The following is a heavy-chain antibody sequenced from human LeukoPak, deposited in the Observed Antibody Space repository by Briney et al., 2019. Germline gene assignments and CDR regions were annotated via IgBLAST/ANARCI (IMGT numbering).Heavy chain of an antibody. CDR3: VKDNSGPPREAVPDW. J-gene: IGHJ4*02. V-gene: IGHV3-23*01. Sequence: GGSLRLSCAASGFTFSSYGMSWVRQAPGKGLEWVSAISGSGGSTYYADSVKGRFTISRDNSKNTLYLQMNSLRAEDRAVYYCVKDNSGPPREAVPDWWGQGTLVTVSS. D-gene: IGHD3-9*01. CDR2: ISGSGGST. CDR1: GFTFSSYG.